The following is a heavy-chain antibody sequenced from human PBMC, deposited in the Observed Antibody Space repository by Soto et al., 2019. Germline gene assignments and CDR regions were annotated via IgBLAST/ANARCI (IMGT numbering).Heavy chain of an antibody. CDR2: IIPLLGTS. CDR3: AGANRFLAGVRGLS. J-gene: IGHJ5*02. CDR1: GGTFSTYA. Sequence: QVPLVQSGAEVKKPGSSVKVSCKASGGTFSTYAFTWVRQAPGQGLEWMGGIIPLLGTSSYAQKFRGTLTITADESTNTVYMELSSLTSDDTALYYCAGANRFLAGVRGLSWGQGTLVTVSS. V-gene: IGHV1-69*01. D-gene: IGHD3-3*01.